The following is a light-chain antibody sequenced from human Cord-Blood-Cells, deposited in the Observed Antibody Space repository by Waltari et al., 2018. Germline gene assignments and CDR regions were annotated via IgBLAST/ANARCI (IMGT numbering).Light chain of an antibody. J-gene: IGKJ1*01. Sequence: DIQMTQSPSTLSASVGDRVTITCRASQSISSWLAWYHQKPGKAPKLLIYDASSLESWVPSRFSGSGSGTEFTLTISSLQPDDFATYYCQQYNSYSWTFGQGTKVEIK. CDR3: QQYNSYSWT. CDR1: QSISSW. V-gene: IGKV1-5*01. CDR2: DAS.